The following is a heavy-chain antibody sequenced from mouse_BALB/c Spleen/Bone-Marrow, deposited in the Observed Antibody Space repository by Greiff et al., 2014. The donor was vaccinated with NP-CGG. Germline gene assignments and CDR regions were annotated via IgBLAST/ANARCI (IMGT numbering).Heavy chain of an antibody. Sequence: QVQLQQSGPELVRPGVSVKTSCKGSGYTFTDYAMHWVKQSHAKSLEWIGVISTYSGNTNYNQKFKGKATVTVDKSSSTAYMELARLTSEDSAIYYCARRTNLQGDFDVWGAGTTVTVSS. CDR1: GYTFTDYA. CDR3: ARRTNLQGDFDV. J-gene: IGHJ1*01. V-gene: IGHV1-67*01. CDR2: ISTYSGNT. D-gene: IGHD1-3*01.